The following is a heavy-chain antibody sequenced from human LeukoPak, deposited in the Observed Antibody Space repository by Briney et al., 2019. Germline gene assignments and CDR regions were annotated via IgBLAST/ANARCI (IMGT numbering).Heavy chain of an antibody. J-gene: IGHJ6*02. D-gene: IGHD6-19*01. CDR1: GFTFSSYG. Sequence: PGGSLRLSCAASGFTFSSYGMHWVRQAPGKGLEWVAFIRYDGSNKYYADSVKGRFTISRDNSKNTLYLQMNSLRAEDTAVYYCAKSSVGAVAGKVYYYCGMDVWGQGTTVTVSS. CDR3: AKSSVGAVAGKVYYYCGMDV. V-gene: IGHV3-30*02. CDR2: IRYDGSNK.